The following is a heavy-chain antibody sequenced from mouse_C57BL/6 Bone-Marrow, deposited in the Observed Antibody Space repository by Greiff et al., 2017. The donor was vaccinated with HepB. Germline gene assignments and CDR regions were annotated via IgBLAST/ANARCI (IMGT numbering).Heavy chain of an antibody. CDR2: IWSGGST. D-gene: IGHD2-4*01. Sequence: VKLVESGPGLVQPSQSLSITCTVSGFSLTSYGVHWVRQPPGKGLEWLGVIWSGGSTDYNAAFISRLSISKDNSKSQVFFKMNSLQADDTAIYYCAKNEGGYDYDVPYWGQGTTLTVSS. CDR1: GFSLTSYG. CDR3: AKNEGGYDYDVPY. V-gene: IGHV2-4*01. J-gene: IGHJ2*01.